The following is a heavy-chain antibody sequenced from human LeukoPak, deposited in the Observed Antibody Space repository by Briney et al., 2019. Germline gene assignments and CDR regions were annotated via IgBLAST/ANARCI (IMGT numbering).Heavy chain of an antibody. CDR2: ISGSGANT. Sequence: GGSLRLSCAASGFTFSSYAMSWVRQAPGKGLEWVSSISGSGANTYYADSVKGRFTISRDNSKNTLYLQMNSLRAEDTAVYYCAIGPGGLFDYWGQGTLVTVSS. CDR1: GFTFSSYA. D-gene: IGHD4-23*01. J-gene: IGHJ4*02. V-gene: IGHV3-23*01. CDR3: AIGPGGLFDY.